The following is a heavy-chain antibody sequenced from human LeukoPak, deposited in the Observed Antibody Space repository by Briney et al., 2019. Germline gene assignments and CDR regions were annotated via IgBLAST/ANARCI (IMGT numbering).Heavy chain of an antibody. D-gene: IGHD1-26*01. CDR2: IIPIFGTA. Sequence: GASVKVSCKASGGTFSSYAISWVRQAPGQGLEWMGGIIPIFGTATYAQKFQGRVTMTRDMSTSTVYMEVSSLKSEDTAVYYCARDQVGASLDYWGQGTLVTVSS. CDR3: ARDQVGASLDY. V-gene: IGHV1-69*05. CDR1: GGTFSSYA. J-gene: IGHJ4*02.